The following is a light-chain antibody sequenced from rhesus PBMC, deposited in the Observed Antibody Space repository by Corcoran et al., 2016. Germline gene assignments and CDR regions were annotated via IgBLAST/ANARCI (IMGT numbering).Light chain of an antibody. Sequence: DIQMTQSPSSVSASVGDRVTITCRASQGISSYLAWYKQKPGKAPKLLIYYATTLQSGVPSRFSGSGSGTEFTLTISSLQPEDFATYYCQHYYSSPYTFGQGTKVDIK. V-gene: IGKV1-25*01. J-gene: IGKJ2*01. CDR1: QGISSY. CDR3: QHYYSSPYT. CDR2: YAT.